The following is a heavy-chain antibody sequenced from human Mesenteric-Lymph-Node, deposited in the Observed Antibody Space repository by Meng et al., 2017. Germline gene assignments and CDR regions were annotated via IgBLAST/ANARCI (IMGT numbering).Heavy chain of an antibody. Sequence: GGSLRLSCAASGFTFGSYSMHWVRQAPGKGLDWVAVTSYDEGTKYYADSVRGRFTISRDNSKNTLYLQMNSLRAEDTAVYYCARDSSGIAVAGTFDYWGQGTLVTVSS. CDR2: TSYDEGTK. CDR3: ARDSSGIAVAGTFDY. D-gene: IGHD6-19*01. V-gene: IGHV3-30*04. J-gene: IGHJ4*02. CDR1: GFTFGSYS.